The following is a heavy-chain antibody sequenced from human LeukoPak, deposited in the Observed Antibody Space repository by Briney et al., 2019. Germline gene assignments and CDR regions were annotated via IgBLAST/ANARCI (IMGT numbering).Heavy chain of an antibody. CDR2: IRQDGSEK. CDR3: VRGCGRSSCPYYLDV. CDR1: ESIFSTYW. J-gene: IGHJ6*03. D-gene: IGHD6-13*01. Sequence: GGSLRLSCAASESIFSTYWKSWVRQAPGKGLEWVATIRQDGSEKHHVDPVRGRFTISRDNAKNSLYLLMNNLRVEDTAVYYCVRGCGRSSCPYYLDVWGKGTMVTVSS. V-gene: IGHV3-7*01.